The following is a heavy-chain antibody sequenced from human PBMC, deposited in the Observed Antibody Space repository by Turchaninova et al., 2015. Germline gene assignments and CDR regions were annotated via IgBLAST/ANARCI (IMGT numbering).Heavy chain of an antibody. D-gene: IGHD1-1*01. V-gene: IGHV3-15*01. CDR3: VWRGLHWLDS. CDR2: ITSKGAGETT. Sequence: VESGGGLVKPGGSLRLSCAASGLIFTDAWMSWVRQAPGKGLEWGARITSKGAGETTDYAAPAKGRFTISRDDSTNTIYLQMNNLKTQDTDVCYCVWRGLHWLDSWGQGTLVTVSS. CDR1: GLIFTDAW. J-gene: IGHJ5*01.